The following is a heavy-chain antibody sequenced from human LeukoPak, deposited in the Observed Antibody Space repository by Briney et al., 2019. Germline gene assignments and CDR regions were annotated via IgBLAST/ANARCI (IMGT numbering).Heavy chain of an antibody. Sequence: SETLSLTCTVSGDSISSYYWSWIRQPAGKGLEWIGTIYYSGTTYYNPSLKSRVAISVDTSRNQFSLRLNSITAADTAVYYCASRYSTGLHFDFWGQGTLVPVSS. CDR2: IYYSGTT. J-gene: IGHJ4*02. V-gene: IGHV4-59*12. CDR3: ASRYSTGLHFDF. CDR1: GDSISSYY. D-gene: IGHD2-8*02.